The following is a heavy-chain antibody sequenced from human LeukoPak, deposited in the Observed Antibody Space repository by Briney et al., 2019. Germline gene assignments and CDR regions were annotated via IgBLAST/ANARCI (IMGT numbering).Heavy chain of an antibody. J-gene: IGHJ4*02. CDR2: ISSSSSYI. D-gene: IGHD3-10*01. Sequence: GGSLRLSCAASGFTFSSYSMNWVRQAPGKGLEWVSSISSSSSYIYYADSVKGRFTISRDNAKNSLYLQMNSLRAEDTAVYYCAGLWFGDRPPFDYWGQETLVTVSS. CDR3: AGLWFGDRPPFDY. CDR1: GFTFSSYS. V-gene: IGHV3-21*01.